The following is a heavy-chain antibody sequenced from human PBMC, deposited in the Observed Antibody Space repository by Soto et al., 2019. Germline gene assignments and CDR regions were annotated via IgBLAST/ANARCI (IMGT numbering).Heavy chain of an antibody. V-gene: IGHV3-33*01. CDR1: GFTFSSYG. D-gene: IGHD1-1*01. CDR3: AREGRSKNDGGYYYYYMDV. Sequence: GGSLRLSCAASGFTFSSYGMHWVRQAPGKGLEWVAVIWYDGSNKYYADSVKGRFTISRDNSKNTLYLQMNSLRAEDTAVYYCAREGRSKNDGGYYYYYMDVWGKGTTVTVSS. CDR2: IWYDGSNK. J-gene: IGHJ6*03.